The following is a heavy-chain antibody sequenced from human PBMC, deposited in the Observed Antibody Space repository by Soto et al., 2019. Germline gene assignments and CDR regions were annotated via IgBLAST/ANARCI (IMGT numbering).Heavy chain of an antibody. Sequence: SETLSLTCTVSGGSISSSSYYWGWIRQPPGKGLEWIGSIYYSGSTYYNPSLKSRVTISVDTSKNQFSLKLSSVTAADTAVYHCARHGYDFWSGYFNWFDPWGQGTLVTVSS. CDR2: IYYSGST. V-gene: IGHV4-39*01. CDR3: ARHGYDFWSGYFNWFDP. D-gene: IGHD3-3*01. J-gene: IGHJ5*02. CDR1: GGSISSSSYY.